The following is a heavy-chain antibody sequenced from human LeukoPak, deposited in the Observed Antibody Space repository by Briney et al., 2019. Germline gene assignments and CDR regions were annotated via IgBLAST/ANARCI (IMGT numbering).Heavy chain of an antibody. V-gene: IGHV1-2*04. CDR2: INPNSGGT. CDR1: GYTFTGYY. Sequence: APVKDSYKASGYTFTGYYMHWVRQAPGQGLEWMGWINPNSGGTNYAQKFQGWVTMTRDTSTSTAYMELSRLRSDDTAVYYCARDQYYGSGSSAMDVWGKGTTVTVSS. CDR3: ARDQYYGSGSSAMDV. D-gene: IGHD3-10*01. J-gene: IGHJ6*04.